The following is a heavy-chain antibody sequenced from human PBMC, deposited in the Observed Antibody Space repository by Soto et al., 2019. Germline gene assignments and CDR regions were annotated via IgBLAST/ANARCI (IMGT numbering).Heavy chain of an antibody. D-gene: IGHD1-7*01. Sequence: PVGSLRLSCAASGFTFSSYGMHWVRQAPGKGLEWVAVISYDGSNKYYADSVKGRFTISRDNSKNTLYLQMNSLRAEDTAVYYCAKPMGWNSGGFDYWGQGTLVTVSS. V-gene: IGHV3-30*18. CDR1: GFTFSSYG. CDR2: ISYDGSNK. J-gene: IGHJ4*02. CDR3: AKPMGWNSGGFDY.